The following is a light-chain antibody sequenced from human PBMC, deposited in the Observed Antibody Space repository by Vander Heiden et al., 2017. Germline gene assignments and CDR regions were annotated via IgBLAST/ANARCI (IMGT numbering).Light chain of an antibody. V-gene: IGKV2-28*01. CDR2: LGS. CDR3: MQALQTPPYT. J-gene: IGKJ2*01. CDR1: QSLLHSNGYNY. Sequence: DRVMTQSPLSLPVTPGEPASISCRSSQSLLHSNGYNYLDWYLQKPGQSPQLLIYLGSNRASGVPDRFSGSGSGTDFTLKISRVEAEDVGVYYCMQALQTPPYTFGQGTKLEIK.